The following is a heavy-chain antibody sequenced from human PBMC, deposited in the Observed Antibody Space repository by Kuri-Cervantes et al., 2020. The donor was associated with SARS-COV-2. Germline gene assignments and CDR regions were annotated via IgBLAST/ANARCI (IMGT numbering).Heavy chain of an antibody. CDR1: GGSFSGYY. D-gene: IGHD6-19*01. CDR2: INHSGST. Sequence: GSLRLSCAVYGGSFSGYYWSWIRQPPGKGLEWIGEINHSGSTNYNPSLKSRVTISVDMSKNQFSLKLSSVTAADTAVYYCARGGRIAVAGILLPLYYYGMDVWGQGTTVTVSS. CDR3: ARGGRIAVAGILLPLYYYGMDV. V-gene: IGHV4-34*01. J-gene: IGHJ6*02.